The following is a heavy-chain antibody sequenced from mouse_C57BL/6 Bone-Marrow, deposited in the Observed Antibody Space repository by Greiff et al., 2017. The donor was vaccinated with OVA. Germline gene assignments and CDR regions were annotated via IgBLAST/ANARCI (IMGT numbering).Heavy chain of an antibody. CDR2: IDPSDSYT. V-gene: IGHV1-50*01. CDR1: GYTFTSYW. Sequence: VQLQQPGAELVKPGASVKLSCKASGYTFTSYWMQWVKQRPGQGLEWIGEIDPSDSYTTYNQKFKGKAPLTVDTSSSTAYMQLSSLTSEDSAVYYCARRDATGTGYWGQGTTLTVSS. CDR3: ARRDATGTGY. D-gene: IGHD4-1*02. J-gene: IGHJ2*01.